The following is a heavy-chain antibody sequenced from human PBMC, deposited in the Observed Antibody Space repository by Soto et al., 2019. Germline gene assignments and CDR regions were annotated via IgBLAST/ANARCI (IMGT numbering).Heavy chain of an antibody. J-gene: IGHJ5*02. D-gene: IGHD2-8*01. CDR2: IKSKSDGGAT. CDR3: ATLYHFDP. V-gene: IGHV3-15*07. Sequence: GGSLRLSCAASGFTFTNAWMHWVRQAPGKGLEWVGRIKSKSDGGATNYAAPVQGRFTISRDDPRNTLYLQMNSLKTEDTAVYYCATLYHFDPWGQGTLVTVSS. CDR1: GFTFTNAW.